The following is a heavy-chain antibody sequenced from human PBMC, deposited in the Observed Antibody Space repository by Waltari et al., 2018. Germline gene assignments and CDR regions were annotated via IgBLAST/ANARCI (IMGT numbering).Heavy chain of an antibody. CDR2: IYYSGST. CDR1: GGSISSHY. J-gene: IGHJ4*02. V-gene: IGHV4-59*11. Sequence: QVQLQESGPGLVKPSETLSLTCTVSGGSISSHYWSWIRQPPGKGLEWIGYIYYSGSTNDNPSLKSRVTISVDTSKNQFSLKLSSVTAADTAVYYCARTRGDGYNSGFLDYWGQGTLVTVSS. D-gene: IGHD5-12*01. CDR3: ARTRGDGYNSGFLDY.